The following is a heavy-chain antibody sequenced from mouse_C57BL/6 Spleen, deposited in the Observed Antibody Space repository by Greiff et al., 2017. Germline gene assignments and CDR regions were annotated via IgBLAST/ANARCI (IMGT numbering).Heavy chain of an antibody. J-gene: IGHJ4*01. V-gene: IGHV2-2*01. CDR3: AGLYYYCSSFYAMDY. Sequence: VKLVESGPGLVQPSQSLSITCTVSGFSLTSYGVHWVRQSPGKGLEWLGVIWSGGSTDYNAAFISRLSISKDNSKSQVFFKMNSLQADDTAIYYCAGLYYYCSSFYAMDYWGQGTSVTVSS. CDR1: GFSLTSYG. D-gene: IGHD1-1*01. CDR2: IWSGGST.